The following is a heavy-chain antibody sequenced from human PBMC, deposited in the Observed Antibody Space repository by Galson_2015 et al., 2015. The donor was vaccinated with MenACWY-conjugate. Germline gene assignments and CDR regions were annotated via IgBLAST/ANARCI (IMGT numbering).Heavy chain of an antibody. D-gene: IGHD3-10*01. V-gene: IGHV3-23*01. J-gene: IGHJ4*02. Sequence: ADFVRGRVTISRDNSRNTVYLQMNSLRVDDTAVYYCARHMGPSANSYWYGVDYWGRGTLVTVSS. CDR3: ARHMGPSANSYWYGVDY.